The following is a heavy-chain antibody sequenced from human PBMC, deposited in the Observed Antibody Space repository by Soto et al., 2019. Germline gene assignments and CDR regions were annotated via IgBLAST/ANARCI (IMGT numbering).Heavy chain of an antibody. CDR1: GYTFTSYD. Sequence: ASVKVSCKASGYTFTSYDINWVRQATGQGLEWMGWMNPNSGNTGYAQKFQGRVTMTRNTSISTAYMELSSLRSEDTAVYYCARRDSSSWYFVYYYAMDVWGQGTTVTAP. V-gene: IGHV1-8*01. J-gene: IGHJ6*02. D-gene: IGHD6-13*01. CDR2: MNPNSGNT. CDR3: ARRDSSSWYFVYYYAMDV.